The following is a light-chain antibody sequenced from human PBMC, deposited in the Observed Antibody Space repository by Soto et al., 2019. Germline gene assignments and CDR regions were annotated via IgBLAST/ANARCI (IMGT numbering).Light chain of an antibody. V-gene: IGLV1-40*01. CDR3: QSYESNLRGSL. Sequence: QSVLTQPPSVSGAPGQRVTISCAGTSSNIGAGYGVHWYQQLPGRAPKLLIHNYVNRPSGVPDRFSGSRSGPSASLAITGLKGEDEGDYYCQSYESNLRGSLFGGGTQLSVL. J-gene: IGLJ2*01. CDR1: SSNIGAGYG. CDR2: NYV.